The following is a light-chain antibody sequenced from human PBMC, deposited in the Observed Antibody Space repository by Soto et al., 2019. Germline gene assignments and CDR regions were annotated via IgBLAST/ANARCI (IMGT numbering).Light chain of an antibody. V-gene: IGKV3-20*01. CDR3: HQYGSTPFT. CDR2: GAS. Sequence: IVLTQSPGTLSLAPGDRATLSCRASPGVSANYLAWYQQKLGQAPRLLIYGASSRATGIPDRFSGNGSGTDFTLTISRLEPEDFAVYYCHQYGSTPFTFGPGTKVDI. CDR1: PGVSANY. J-gene: IGKJ3*01.